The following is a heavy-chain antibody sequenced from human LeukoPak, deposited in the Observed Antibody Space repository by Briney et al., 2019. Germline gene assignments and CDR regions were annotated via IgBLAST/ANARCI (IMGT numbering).Heavy chain of an antibody. CDR1: GGSISSGDYY. CDR2: IYYSGST. CDR3: ARGGGITMVRGVLVH. J-gene: IGHJ4*02. Sequence: TSQTLSLTCTVSGGSISSGDYYWRWIRQPPGKGLEWIGYIYYSGSTYYNPSLKSRVTISVDTSKNQFSLKLSSVTAADTAVYYCARGGGITMVRGVLVHWGQGTLVTVSS. V-gene: IGHV4-30-4*08. D-gene: IGHD3-10*01.